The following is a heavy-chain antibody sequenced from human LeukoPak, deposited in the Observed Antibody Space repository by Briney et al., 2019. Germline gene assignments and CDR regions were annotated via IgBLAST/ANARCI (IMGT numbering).Heavy chain of an antibody. Sequence: SETLSLTCTVTGGSISRYYWSWSRQPPAKGLAWIGYIYYSESTNYNPSLKSRVTISVDTYKNQFSLKLSSVTAADTAVYYCASRTTGGFDYWGQGTLVTVSS. D-gene: IGHD4-17*01. CDR1: GGSISRYY. J-gene: IGHJ4*02. CDR3: ASRTTGGFDY. CDR2: IYYSEST. V-gene: IGHV4-59*01.